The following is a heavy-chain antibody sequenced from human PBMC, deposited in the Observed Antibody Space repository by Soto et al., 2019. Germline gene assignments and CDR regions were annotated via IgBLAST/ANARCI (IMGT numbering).Heavy chain of an antibody. Sequence: LLTQSLTCTVAAGNVSDVSYYWSLIRQPPGKGLEWIGYIYYSGSTNYNPSLKSRVTISVDTSKNQFSLKLSSVTAADTAVYYCARLLRHNHSGMDVCGEGTTVTVSS. V-gene: IGHV4-61*01. D-gene: IGHD2-15*01. CDR3: ARLLRHNHSGMDV. CDR2: IYYSGST. CDR1: AGNVSDVSYY. J-gene: IGHJ6*02.